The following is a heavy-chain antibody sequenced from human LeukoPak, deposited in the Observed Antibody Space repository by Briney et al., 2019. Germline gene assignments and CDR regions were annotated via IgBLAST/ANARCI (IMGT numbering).Heavy chain of an antibody. Sequence: GGSLRLSCAASGFTFTTYWMGWVRQAPGKGLEWVANIKQDGSEKYYVDSVKGRFTISRDNAKNSLSLQMNSLRAEDTAVYYCARILDSAWGELGYWGQGTLVTVSS. J-gene: IGHJ4*02. V-gene: IGHV3-7*01. CDR3: ARILDSAWGELGY. D-gene: IGHD6-19*01. CDR1: GFTFTTYW. CDR2: IKQDGSEK.